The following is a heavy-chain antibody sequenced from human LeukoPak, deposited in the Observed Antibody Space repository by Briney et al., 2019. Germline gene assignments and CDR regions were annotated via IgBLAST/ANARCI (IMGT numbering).Heavy chain of an antibody. D-gene: IGHD3-10*01. Sequence: SVKVSCKASGFAFSYSAMQWVRQARGQRLEWIGWIVVGSGTTSYAQKFQERVIITRDMSTSTAYMELSSLRSEDTAVYYCAADSGNYGSGTHIPDHWGQGTLVTVSS. CDR1: GFAFSYSA. CDR3: AADSGNYGSGTHIPDH. CDR2: IVVGSGTT. J-gene: IGHJ4*02. V-gene: IGHV1-58*02.